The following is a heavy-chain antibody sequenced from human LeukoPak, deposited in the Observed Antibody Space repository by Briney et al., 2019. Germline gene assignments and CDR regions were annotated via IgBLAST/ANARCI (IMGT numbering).Heavy chain of an antibody. D-gene: IGHD5-18*01. Sequence: GESLKISCKGSGYRFTNYWIGWVRQMPGKGLEWMGIIYPGDSDTRYSPSFQGQVTISADKSISTAYLQWSSLKASDTATYYCARRGGYSSSWFDPWGQGTLVTVSS. CDR1: GYRFTNYW. CDR3: ARRGGYSSSWFDP. J-gene: IGHJ5*02. V-gene: IGHV5-51*01. CDR2: IYPGDSDT.